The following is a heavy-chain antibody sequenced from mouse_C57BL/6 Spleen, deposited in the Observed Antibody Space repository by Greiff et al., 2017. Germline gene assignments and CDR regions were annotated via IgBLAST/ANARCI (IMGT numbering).Heavy chain of an antibody. D-gene: IGHD1-1*01. CDR1: GYSITSGYY. CDR3: ARADYGSSYYAMDY. V-gene: IGHV3-6*01. CDR2: ISYDGSN. Sequence: ESGPGLVKPSQSLSLTCSVTGYSITSGYYWNWIRQFPGNKLEWMGYISYDGSNNYNPSLKNRISITRDTSKNQFFLKLNSVTTEDTATYYCARADYGSSYYAMDYWGQGTSVTVSS. J-gene: IGHJ4*01.